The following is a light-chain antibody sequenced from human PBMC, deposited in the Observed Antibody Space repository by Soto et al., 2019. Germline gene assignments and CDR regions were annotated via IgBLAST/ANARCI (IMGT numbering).Light chain of an antibody. J-gene: IGLJ3*02. Sequence: QSVLTQPPSASGTPGQRVTISCSGSSSNIGSSPGNWYQQLPGTAPKLLIYGNNQRPSGVPDRFSGSKSGTSASLAIGGLQSEDEADYYCATWDDNLNGPVFGGGTKLTVL. CDR1: SSNIGSSP. V-gene: IGLV1-44*01. CDR2: GNN. CDR3: ATWDDNLNGPV.